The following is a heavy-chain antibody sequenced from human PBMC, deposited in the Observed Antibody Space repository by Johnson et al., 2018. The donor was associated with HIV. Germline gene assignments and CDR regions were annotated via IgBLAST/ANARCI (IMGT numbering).Heavy chain of an antibody. CDR2: ISGDGSSS. J-gene: IGHJ3*02. V-gene: IGHV3-74*02. Sequence: VQLVESGGALVQPGGSLRLSCEVSGFTISTFWMHWVRQVPGKGLMWVSRISGDGSSSSYADSVKGRFTISRDNAKNTLYLQLNSLRVEDTAIYYCAVVALPMYWYDAFDIWGQGTMVTVSS. CDR3: AVVALPMYWYDAFDI. CDR1: GFTISTFW. D-gene: IGHD2-21*01.